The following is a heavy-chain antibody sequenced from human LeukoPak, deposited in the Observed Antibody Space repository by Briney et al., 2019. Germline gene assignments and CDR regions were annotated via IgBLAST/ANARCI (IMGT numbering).Heavy chain of an antibody. V-gene: IGHV3-66*04. CDR3: ARLHYDVLTGPFDY. J-gene: IGHJ4*02. CDR1: GFTFSSYS. CDR2: IYSGGAT. D-gene: IGHD3-9*01. Sequence: PGGSLRLSCVASGFTFSSYSMNWVRQAPGKGLEWVSIIYSGGATFYADSVKGRFTISRENSKNTLWLQMNSLRAEDTAVYYCARLHYDVLTGPFDYWGQGTLVTVSS.